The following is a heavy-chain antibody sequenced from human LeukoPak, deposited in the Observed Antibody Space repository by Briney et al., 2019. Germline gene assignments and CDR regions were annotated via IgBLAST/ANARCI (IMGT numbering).Heavy chain of an antibody. CDR2: INHSGST. CDR3: ARRKWRRLWFGEPKGDVDY. J-gene: IGHJ4*02. D-gene: IGHD3-10*01. CDR1: GGSFSGYY. V-gene: IGHV4-34*01. Sequence: SETLSLTCAVYGGSFSGYYWSWLRQPPGKGLEWIGEINHSGSTNYNPSLKSRVTISVDTSKNQFSLKLSSVTAADTAVYYCARRKWRRLWFGEPKGDVDYWGQGTLVTVSS.